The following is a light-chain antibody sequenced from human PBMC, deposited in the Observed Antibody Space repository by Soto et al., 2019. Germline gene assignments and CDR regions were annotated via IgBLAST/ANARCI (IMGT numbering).Light chain of an antibody. V-gene: IGKV1-6*01. Sequence: AIQMTQSPSSLSASVGDRVTITCRASQDIRNDLGWYQQKPGQAPNLLIFAASTLQIGVPSRFSGSGSGTYFTLIISSLQPEDFATYYCLQAYNYPFTFGPGTTVDIK. CDR1: QDIRND. CDR2: AAS. CDR3: LQAYNYPFT. J-gene: IGKJ3*01.